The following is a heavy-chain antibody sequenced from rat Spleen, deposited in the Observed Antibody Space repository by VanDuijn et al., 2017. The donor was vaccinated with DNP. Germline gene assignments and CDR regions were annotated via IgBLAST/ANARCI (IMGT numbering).Heavy chain of an antibody. CDR2: ISYDGSST. J-gene: IGHJ1*01. CDR3: ARHGRVTTVATDWYFDF. CDR1: GFTFSDYN. Sequence: EVQLVESGGGVVQPGRSLKLSCAASGFTFSDYNMAWVRQAPKKGLEWVATISYDGSSTYYRDSVKGRFTIPRDNPKSTLNLQMDSLRSEDTATYFCARHGRVTTVATDWYFDFWGPGTMVTVSS. D-gene: IGHD1-3*01. V-gene: IGHV5-7*01.